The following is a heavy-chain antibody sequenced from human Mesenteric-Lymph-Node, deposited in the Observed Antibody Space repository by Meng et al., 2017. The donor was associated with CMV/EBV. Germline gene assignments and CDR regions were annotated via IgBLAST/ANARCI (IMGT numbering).Heavy chain of an antibody. CDR3: ARDRGPYGSGTY. CDR1: GGSISSYY. V-gene: IGHV4-59*12. D-gene: IGHD3-10*01. Sequence: GSLRLSCTVSGGSISSYYWSWIRQPPGKGLEWIGYIYYSGSTNYNPSLKSRVTILMDKSKNQFSLNLSSVTAADTAVYYCARDRGPYGSGTYWGQGTLVTVSS. J-gene: IGHJ4*02. CDR2: IYYSGST.